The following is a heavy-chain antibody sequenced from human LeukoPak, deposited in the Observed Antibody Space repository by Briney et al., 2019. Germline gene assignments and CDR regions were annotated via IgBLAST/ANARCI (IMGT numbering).Heavy chain of an antibody. CDR2: ITGGGVDT. Sequence: GGSLRLSCAASGFTFSSYAMSWFRQAPGKGLEWVSTITGGGVDTYYADSVRGRFTISRDNSKDTLHLQMNSLRADDTAVYYCAKAPGEYSSTWGQGTMVTVSS. CDR1: GFTFSSYA. CDR3: AKAPGEYSST. J-gene: IGHJ3*01. D-gene: IGHD5-18*01. V-gene: IGHV3-23*01.